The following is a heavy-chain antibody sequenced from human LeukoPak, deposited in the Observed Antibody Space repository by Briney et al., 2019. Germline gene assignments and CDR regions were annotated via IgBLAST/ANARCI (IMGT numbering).Heavy chain of an antibody. CDR1: GFTFSSDS. CDR3: ARVNLERRPLFLYYFDY. D-gene: IGHD1-1*01. V-gene: IGHV3-48*02. Sequence: GASRRLSCAAAGFTFSSDSINCVRQAAGKGLEWVSYISSSSSTIYYADSVKGRFTISRDNAKNSLYLQMNSLRDEDTAVYYCARVNLERRPLFLYYFDYWGQGTLVTVSS. CDR2: ISSSSSTI. J-gene: IGHJ4*02.